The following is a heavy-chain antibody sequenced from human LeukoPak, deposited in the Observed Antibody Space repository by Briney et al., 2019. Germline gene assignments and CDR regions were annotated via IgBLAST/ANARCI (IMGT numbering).Heavy chain of an antibody. Sequence: GGSLRLSCAASGFTFNSHAMNWVRQAPGKGLEWVSAISGSDGSTYYADSAKGRFTISRDNSNNTLYLQMNSLRAEDTAVYQCAKGKGYSSSSSDHWGQGNLVTVSS. CDR1: GFTFNSHA. J-gene: IGHJ5*02. CDR2: ISGSDGST. CDR3: AKGKGYSSSSSDH. D-gene: IGHD6-6*01. V-gene: IGHV3-23*01.